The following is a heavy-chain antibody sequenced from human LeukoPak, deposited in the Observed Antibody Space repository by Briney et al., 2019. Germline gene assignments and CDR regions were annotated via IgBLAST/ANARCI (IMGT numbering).Heavy chain of an antibody. J-gene: IGHJ3*02. CDR1: GDTFNNYA. Sequence: EASVKVSCKASGDTFNNYAISWVRQAPGKGLEWMGGIIPIFGTADYAQKFQGRVTITADESTSTAYMELSSLRSEGTAVYYCARAPNEGAFDMWGQGTMVTVS. V-gene: IGHV1-69*13. CDR2: IIPIFGTA. CDR3: ARAPNEGAFDM.